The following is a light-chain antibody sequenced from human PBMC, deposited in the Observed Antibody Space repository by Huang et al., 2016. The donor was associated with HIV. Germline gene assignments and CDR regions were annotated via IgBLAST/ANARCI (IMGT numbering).Light chain of an antibody. CDR2: DVS. CDR3: QQRSDWRLT. CDR1: QSVRSY. Sequence: EIVLTQSPATLSLSPGERATLSCRASQSVRSYIAWYQQKPGQAPRLVMYDVSSRATGIPARFSGSGTGTNFTLTISSLAPEDFAVYYCQQRSDWRLTFGGGTKVEI. V-gene: IGKV3-11*01. J-gene: IGKJ4*01.